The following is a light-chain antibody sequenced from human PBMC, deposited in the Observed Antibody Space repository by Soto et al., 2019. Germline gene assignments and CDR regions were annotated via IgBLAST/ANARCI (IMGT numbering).Light chain of an antibody. Sequence: QSALTQPASVSGSPGQSITISCTGTRSDVGSYDLVSWYQKHPGKAPKVMIYDVSKRPSGVSNRFSGSKSGNTASLTISGLQAEDEADYYCCSYAGSSNFVIFGGGTKLTVL. CDR1: RSDVGSYDL. CDR2: DVS. J-gene: IGLJ2*01. V-gene: IGLV2-23*02. CDR3: CSYAGSSNFVI.